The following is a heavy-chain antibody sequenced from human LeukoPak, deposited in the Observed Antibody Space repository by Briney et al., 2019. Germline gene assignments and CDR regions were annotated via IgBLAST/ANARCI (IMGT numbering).Heavy chain of an antibody. J-gene: IGHJ4*02. CDR2: IYYSGST. V-gene: IGHV4-31*03. CDR1: GGSISSGGYY. D-gene: IGHD3-16*02. Sequence: SETLSLTCTVSGGSISSGGYYWSWLRQHPGKGLEWIGYIYYSGSTYYNPSLKSRVTISVDTSKNQFSLKLSSVTAADTAVYYCARGGSYRSLDHWGQGTLVTVSS. CDR3: ARGGSYRSLDH.